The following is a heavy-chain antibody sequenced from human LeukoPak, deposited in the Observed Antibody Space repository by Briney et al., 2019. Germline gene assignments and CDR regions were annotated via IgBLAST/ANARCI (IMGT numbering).Heavy chain of an antibody. CDR2: IYYSGST. CDR3: VTMVRGVILTFDY. J-gene: IGHJ4*02. CDR1: GGSISSSSYY. Sequence: SETLSLTCTVSGGSISSSSYYWGWIRQPPGKGLEWIGSIYYSGSTYYNPSLKSRVTISVDTSKNQFSLKLSSVTAADTAVYYCVTMVRGVILTFDYWGQGTLVTVSS. V-gene: IGHV4-39*01. D-gene: IGHD3-10*01.